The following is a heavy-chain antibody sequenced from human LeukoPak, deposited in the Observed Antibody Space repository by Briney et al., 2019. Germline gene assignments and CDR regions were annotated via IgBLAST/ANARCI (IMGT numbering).Heavy chain of an antibody. J-gene: IGHJ4*02. CDR3: VGWEGGWYSFDY. D-gene: IGHD6-19*01. V-gene: IGHV4-4*02. Sequence: SETLSLTCAVSGGSISSSHWRSWVRQPPGKGLEWIGEIYHSGSTNYNPSLKSRVTISVDKSKNQFSVKLSSVTAAGTAVYYYVGWEGGWYSFDYWGQGTLVTVSS. CDR1: GGSISSSHW. CDR2: IYHSGST.